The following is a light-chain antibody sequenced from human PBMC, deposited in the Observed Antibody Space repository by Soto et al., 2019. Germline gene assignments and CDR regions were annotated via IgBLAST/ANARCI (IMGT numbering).Light chain of an antibody. CDR2: DAS. CDR1: QVIHNY. Sequence: DVQMTQSPSSLSASVGDRVTITCQSSQVIHNYLNWYQQKPGKAPSLLISDASTLETWVPSRFSGSGSGTDFTLTISSLQPEDISTYYCQQYDNLFTFGPGTQVDLK. J-gene: IGKJ3*01. CDR3: QQYDNLFT. V-gene: IGKV1-33*01.